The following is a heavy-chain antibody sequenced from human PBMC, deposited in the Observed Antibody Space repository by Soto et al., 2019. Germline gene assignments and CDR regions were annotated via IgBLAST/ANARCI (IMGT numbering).Heavy chain of an antibody. V-gene: IGHV4-31*03. CDR2: IYYSGST. Sequence: QVQLQESGPGLVKPSQTLSLTCTVSGGSISSGGYYWSWIRQHPGKGLEWIGYIYYSGSTYYNPYLKRRVTRTVDTSKNQFSLKLSSVTAADTAVYYCASSPYGSGSHYYYYGMDVWGQGTTVTVSS. J-gene: IGHJ6*02. CDR3: ASSPYGSGSHYYYYGMDV. D-gene: IGHD3-10*01. CDR1: GGSISSGGYY.